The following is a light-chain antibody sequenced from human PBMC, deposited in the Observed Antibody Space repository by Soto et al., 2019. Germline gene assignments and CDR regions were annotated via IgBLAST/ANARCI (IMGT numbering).Light chain of an antibody. J-gene: IGLJ3*02. Sequence: QSVLTQPPSVSAAPGQKGTISCSGSNSNIGVNSVSWYQQLPGTAPKLLIYDNNERPSGIPDRFSGSKSGTSATLGITGLQTGDESDYYCGTWDTNLSAGVFGGGTQLTVL. CDR2: DNN. CDR3: GTWDTNLSAGV. CDR1: NSNIGVNS. V-gene: IGLV1-51*01.